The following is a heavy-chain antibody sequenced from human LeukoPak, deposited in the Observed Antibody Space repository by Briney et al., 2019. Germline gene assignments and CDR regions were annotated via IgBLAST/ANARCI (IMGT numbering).Heavy chain of an antibody. CDR2: HFASNK. CDR3: SRDLCSTTSCFDY. CDR1: GFIFSSYG. J-gene: IGHJ4*02. Sequence: GRSLRLSCVTSGFIFSSYGIHWVRQAPGKGLEWVAWHFASNKYYAESVRGRFTMSRDNSKSTLYLQMDSLRVEDTAVYYCSRDLCSTTSCFDYWGQGPLVSVSS. D-gene: IGHD2-2*01. V-gene: IGHV3-33*01.